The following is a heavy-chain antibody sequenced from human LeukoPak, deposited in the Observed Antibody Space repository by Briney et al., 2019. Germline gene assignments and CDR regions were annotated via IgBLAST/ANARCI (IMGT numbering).Heavy chain of an antibody. CDR1: GFTFGSPW. Sequence: GGSLRLSCAASGFTFGSPWMHWVRQAPGKGLVWVSRINSDGSATAYADSVKGRFTISRDNAENTLYLQMNSLRAEDTAVYYCARGTAGYHSSYCDYWGQGTLVTVSS. CDR3: ARGTAGYHSSYCDY. J-gene: IGHJ4*02. D-gene: IGHD6-13*01. CDR2: INSDGSAT. V-gene: IGHV3-74*01.